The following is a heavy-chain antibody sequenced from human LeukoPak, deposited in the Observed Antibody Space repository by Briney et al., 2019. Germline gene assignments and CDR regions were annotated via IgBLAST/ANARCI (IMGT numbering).Heavy chain of an antibody. CDR2: ISGSGGST. V-gene: IGHV3-23*01. J-gene: IGHJ4*02. CDR1: GFTFSSYA. D-gene: IGHD3-16*01. Sequence: PGGSLRLSRAASGFTFSSYAMSWVRQAPGKGLEWVSAISGSGGSTYYADSVKGRFTISRDNSKNTLYLQMNSLRAEDTAVYYCASGHYDYVWGSYEPSDYWGQGTLVTVSS. CDR3: ASGHYDYVWGSYEPSDY.